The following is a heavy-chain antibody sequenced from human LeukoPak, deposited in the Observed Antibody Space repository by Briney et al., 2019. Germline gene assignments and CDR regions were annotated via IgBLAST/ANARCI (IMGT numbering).Heavy chain of an antibody. Sequence: ASVKVSCTASGYPFIGNYIHWVRQAPGQGLEWMGWISAYNGNTNYAQKLQGRVTMTTDTSTSTAYMELRSLRSDDTAVYYCAREDHGSGSYYMVYWGQGTLVTVSS. V-gene: IGHV1-18*04. CDR1: GYPFIGNY. CDR3: AREDHGSGSYYMVY. D-gene: IGHD1-26*01. J-gene: IGHJ4*02. CDR2: ISAYNGNT.